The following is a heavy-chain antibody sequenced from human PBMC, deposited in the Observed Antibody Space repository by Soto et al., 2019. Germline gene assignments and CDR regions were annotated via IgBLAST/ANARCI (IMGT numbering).Heavy chain of an antibody. V-gene: IGHV3-23*01. Sequence: QPGGSLRLSCVASGFTFSGYSMSWVRQAPGKGLQWVSAIRDTGVYTYYADSVKGRFTISRDNSKSTLFLQMDSLTADDSALYYCAKPSHEMLTGYSPFDHCGQGTLVTFSS. J-gene: IGHJ4*02. CDR1: GFTFSGYS. CDR2: IRDTGVYT. D-gene: IGHD3-9*01. CDR3: AKPSHEMLTGYSPFDH.